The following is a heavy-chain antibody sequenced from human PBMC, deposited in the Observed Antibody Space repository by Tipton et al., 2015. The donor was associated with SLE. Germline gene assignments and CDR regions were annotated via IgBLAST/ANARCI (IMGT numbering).Heavy chain of an antibody. CDR3: ARDPRPYYDYSYGMDV. V-gene: IGHV3-11*06. CDR1: GFTFSDYY. Sequence: SLRLSCAASGFTFSDYYMSWIRQAPGKGLEWVSYISSSSSYTNYADSVKGRFTISRDNAKNSLYLQMNSLRAEDTAVYYCARDPRPYYDYSYGMDVWGQGTTVTVSS. CDR2: ISSSSSYT. J-gene: IGHJ6*02.